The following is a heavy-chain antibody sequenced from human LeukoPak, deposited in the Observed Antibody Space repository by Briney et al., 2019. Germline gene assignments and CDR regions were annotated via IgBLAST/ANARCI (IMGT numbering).Heavy chain of an antibody. J-gene: IGHJ4*02. Sequence: PSQTLSLTGTVSGGSISSGDYYWSWIRQPPGKGLEWIGYVYYSGSTYYNPSLKSRVTISVDTSKNQFSLKLSSVTAADTAVYYCARTYYDFWSGYYTLFDYWGQGTLVTVSS. CDR1: GGSISSGDYY. D-gene: IGHD3-3*01. CDR2: VYYSGST. V-gene: IGHV4-30-4*08. CDR3: ARTYYDFWSGYYTLFDY.